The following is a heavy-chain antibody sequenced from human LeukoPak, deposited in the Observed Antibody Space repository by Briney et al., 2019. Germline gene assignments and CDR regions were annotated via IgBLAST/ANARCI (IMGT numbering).Heavy chain of an antibody. CDR3: VRSRWNYGHDAFDI. D-gene: IGHD1-7*01. Sequence: ASVKVSCKASGYTFIGYYLHWVRQAPGQGLEWMGWINPNNGGTNYAQKFQGRVTMTGDTPISTGYMDLSRLRSDDTAVYYCVRSRWNYGHDAFDIWGQGTMVTVSS. CDR1: GYTFIGYY. CDR2: INPNNGGT. V-gene: IGHV1-2*02. J-gene: IGHJ3*02.